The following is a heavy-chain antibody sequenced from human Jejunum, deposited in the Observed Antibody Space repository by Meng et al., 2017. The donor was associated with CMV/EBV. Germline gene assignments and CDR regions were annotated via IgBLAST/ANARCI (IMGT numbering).Heavy chain of an antibody. CDR3: ARTYSSGWLGTFWDY. CDR2: INSDGSST. D-gene: IGHD6-19*01. CDR1: FTFSSYW. J-gene: IGHJ4*02. Sequence: FTFSSYWMHWVRQAPGKGLVWVSRINSDGSSTSYADSVKGQFTISRDNAKNTLYLQMNSLRAEDTAVYYCARTYSSGWLGTFWDYWGQGILVTVSS. V-gene: IGHV3-74*01.